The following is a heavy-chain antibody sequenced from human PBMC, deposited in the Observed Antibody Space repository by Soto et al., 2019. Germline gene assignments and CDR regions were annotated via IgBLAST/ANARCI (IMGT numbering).Heavy chain of an antibody. CDR1: GASISSYY. D-gene: IGHD2-8*01. Sequence: PSETLSLTCSVSGASISSYYWSWIRQPPGKGLEWIGEINHSGSTNYNPSLKSRVTISVDTSKNQFSLKLSSVTAADTAVYYCARGALNCTNGVCYYGMDVWGQGTTVTVSS. J-gene: IGHJ6*02. CDR3: ARGALNCTNGVCYYGMDV. V-gene: IGHV4-34*01. CDR2: INHSGST.